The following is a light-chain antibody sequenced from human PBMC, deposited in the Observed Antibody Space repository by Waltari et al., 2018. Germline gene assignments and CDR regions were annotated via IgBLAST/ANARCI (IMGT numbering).Light chain of an antibody. CDR3: QTCGTGIRV. CDR2: LNSDGSH. V-gene: IGLV4-69*01. CDR1: SGHSRYA. Sequence: QLVLTQSPSASASLGASVKLTCTLSSGHSRYAIAWHQQQPEKGPRYLMKLNSDGSHSKGDGIPDRFSGSSSGAERYLTISSLQSEDEADYYCQTCGTGIRVFGGGTKLTVL. J-gene: IGLJ3*02.